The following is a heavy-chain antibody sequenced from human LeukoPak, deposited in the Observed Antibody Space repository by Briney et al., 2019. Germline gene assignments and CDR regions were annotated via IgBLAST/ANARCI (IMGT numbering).Heavy chain of an antibody. D-gene: IGHD2-21*02. V-gene: IGHV1-2*06. CDR3: ARDWWGPDRTPAAHWFDP. J-gene: IGHJ5*02. CDR2: ICPNSGGS. CDR1: GFPLTAYY. Sequence: ASVKVSCKASGFPLTAYYIHWVRQAPGQGLEWMGRICPNSGGSNYAQKFQGRVTMTWDTSIATVYMQLSRLTSDDTAVYYCARDWWGPDRTPAAHWFDPWGQGTLVTVSS.